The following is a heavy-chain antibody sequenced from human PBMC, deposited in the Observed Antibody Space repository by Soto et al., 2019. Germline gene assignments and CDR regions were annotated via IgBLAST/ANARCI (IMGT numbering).Heavy chain of an antibody. CDR3: AREYCSSTRCYTGYFDC. J-gene: IGHJ4*02. D-gene: IGHD2-2*02. CDR1: GFTFSSYS. Sequence: PGGSLRLSCAASGFTFSSYSMNWVRQAPGKVLEWVSSISSSSSYIYYADSVKGRFTISRDNANNSLYLQMNSLRAQDTAVDYCAREYCSSTRCYTGYFDCWGQGTLVTVCS. CDR2: ISSSSSYI. V-gene: IGHV3-21*01.